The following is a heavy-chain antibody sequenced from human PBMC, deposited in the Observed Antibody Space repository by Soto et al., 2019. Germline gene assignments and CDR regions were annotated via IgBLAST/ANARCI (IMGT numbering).Heavy chain of an antibody. CDR2: IYYTGNT. D-gene: IGHD3-22*01. J-gene: IGHJ6*02. CDR1: GGSISSRSYY. Sequence: QLQLQESGPGLVKPSETLSLACTVSGGSISSRSYYWGWIRQPPGKGLEWIGSIYYTGNTYYHPSPTRRVTISVDTSKNQFFLRLSSVTAADTAVYYCASLEEDSSGSYNEYNGLDVWGQGTTVTVSS. V-gene: IGHV4-39*01. CDR3: ASLEEDSSGSYNEYNGLDV.